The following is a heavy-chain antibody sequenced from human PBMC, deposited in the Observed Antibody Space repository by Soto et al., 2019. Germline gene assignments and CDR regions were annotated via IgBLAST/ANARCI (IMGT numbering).Heavy chain of an antibody. J-gene: IGHJ2*01. CDR3: ATERGWYFDL. Sequence: GGSLRLSCATSGFSFSNYNMNWVRQAPGKGLEWVSSISSSSSYIYYADSVKGRFTISRDNAKKSLYLQMNSLRVEDTAVYYCATERGWYFDLWGRGTLVTVSS. V-gene: IGHV3-21*01. CDR2: ISSSSSYI. CDR1: GFSFSNYN.